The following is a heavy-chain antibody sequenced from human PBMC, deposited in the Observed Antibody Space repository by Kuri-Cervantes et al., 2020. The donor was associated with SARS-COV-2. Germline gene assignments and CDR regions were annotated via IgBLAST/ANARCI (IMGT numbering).Heavy chain of an antibody. CDR2: IYHSGST. CDR1: GASIRTYY. Sequence: SETLSLTCSVSGASIRTYYWGWIRQPPGKGLEWIGSIYHSGSTYYNPSLKSRVTISVDTSKNQFSLKLSSVTAADTAVYYCARHGPPYYYDSSGYYDYWGQGTLVTVSS. CDR3: ARHGPPYYYDSSGYYDY. J-gene: IGHJ4*02. D-gene: IGHD3-22*01. V-gene: IGHV4-38-2*02.